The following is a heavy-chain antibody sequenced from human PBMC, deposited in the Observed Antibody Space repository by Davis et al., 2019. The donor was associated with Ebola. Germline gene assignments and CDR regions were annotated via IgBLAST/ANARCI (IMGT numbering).Heavy chain of an antibody. J-gene: IGHJ6*02. Sequence: GESLKISCTDSVITFSSYAMTWVRQAPGKGLEWVSAISGSGGSTYYADSVKGRVTISRDNSKNVLYLEMNSLRAEDTAVYYCARRLNYTDYYTMDVWGQGTTVTVSS. V-gene: IGHV3-23*01. CDR3: ARRLNYTDYYTMDV. CDR1: VITFSSYA. CDR2: ISGSGGST. D-gene: IGHD1-7*01.